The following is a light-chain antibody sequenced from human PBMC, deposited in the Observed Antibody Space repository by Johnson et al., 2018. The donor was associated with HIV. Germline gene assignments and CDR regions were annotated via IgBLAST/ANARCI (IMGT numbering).Light chain of an antibody. CDR3: GTWGNSLSATDV. CDR2: ENN. CDR1: SSNIGHNY. V-gene: IGLV1-51*02. Sequence: QSVLTQPPSVSAAPGQKVTISCSGSSSNIGHNYVSWYQQLPGTAPKLLIYENNKRPSGIPDRFSGSKSGTSATLGITGLQTGDEAEYFCGTWGNSLSATDVFGTGTKVTVL. J-gene: IGLJ1*01.